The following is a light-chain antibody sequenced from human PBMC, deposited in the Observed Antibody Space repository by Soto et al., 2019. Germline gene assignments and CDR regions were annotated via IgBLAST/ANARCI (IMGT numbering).Light chain of an antibody. Sequence: VMTQSPATLSVSPGESATLSCRASQSISNNLAWYQQKPGQAPRLLMYDASTRATGIPNRFSCSGSGAEFTLTISSLQSEDLAVYYCQQYNNWPRTFGQGTKVEVK. CDR1: QSISNN. V-gene: IGKV3-15*01. CDR3: QQYNNWPRT. CDR2: DAS. J-gene: IGKJ1*01.